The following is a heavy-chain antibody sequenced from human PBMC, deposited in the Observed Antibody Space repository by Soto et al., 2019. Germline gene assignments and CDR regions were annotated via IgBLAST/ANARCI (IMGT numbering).Heavy chain of an antibody. D-gene: IGHD1-1*01. Sequence: SETLSLTCSVSGGSIISDEYYWTWIRQPPGGGLEWIGHVYYTGSTSYSPSLKSRLTISVDTSKNQFSLRLNSVSAADTAVYYCARDRSNSPDLLDSWGRGTLVTVSS. CDR1: GGSIISDEYY. CDR3: ARDRSNSPDLLDS. J-gene: IGHJ4*02. CDR2: VYYTGST. V-gene: IGHV4-30-4*01.